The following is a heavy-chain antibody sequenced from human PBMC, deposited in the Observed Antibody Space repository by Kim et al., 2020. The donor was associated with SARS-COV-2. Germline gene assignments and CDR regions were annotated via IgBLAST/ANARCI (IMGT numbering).Heavy chain of an antibody. CDR3: AESLHDEVYGDYGQVTDGMDV. Sequence: ASVKVSCKASGYTFTSYYMHWVRQAPGQGLEWMGIINPSGGSTTYAQKFQGRVTMTRDTSTSTVYMELSSLRSEDTAVYYCAESLHDEVYGDYGQVTDGMDVWGQGTTVTVSS. D-gene: IGHD4-17*01. CDR1: GYTFTSYY. V-gene: IGHV1-46*01. CDR2: INPSGGST. J-gene: IGHJ6*02.